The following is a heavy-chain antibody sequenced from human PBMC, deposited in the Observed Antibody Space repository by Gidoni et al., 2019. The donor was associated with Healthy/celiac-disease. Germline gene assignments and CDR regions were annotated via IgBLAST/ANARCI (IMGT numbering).Heavy chain of an antibody. CDR2: ISYDGSNK. Sequence: QVQLVESGGGVVQPVRSLRLSCAASGFTFSSYAMHGVRQAPGKGLEWVAVISYDGSNKYYADSVKGRFTISRDNSKNTLYLQMNSLRAEDTAVYYCARVDTAMATPYYFDYWGQGTLVTVSS. J-gene: IGHJ4*02. D-gene: IGHD5-18*01. V-gene: IGHV3-30*01. CDR3: ARVDTAMATPYYFDY. CDR1: GFTFSSYA.